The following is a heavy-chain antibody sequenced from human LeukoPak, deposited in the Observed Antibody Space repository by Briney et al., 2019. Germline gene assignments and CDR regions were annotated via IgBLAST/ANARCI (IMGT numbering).Heavy chain of an antibody. CDR2: INHSGST. J-gene: IGHJ4*02. Sequence: SETLSLTCAVYGGSFSGYYWSWIRQPPGKGLEWVGEINHSGSTNYNPSLKSRVTISVDTSKNQFSLKLSSVTAADTAVYYCARASSITTGGVGSFDYWGQGTLVAVSS. D-gene: IGHD6-13*01. CDR1: GGSFSGYY. CDR3: ARASSITTGGVGSFDY. V-gene: IGHV4-34*01.